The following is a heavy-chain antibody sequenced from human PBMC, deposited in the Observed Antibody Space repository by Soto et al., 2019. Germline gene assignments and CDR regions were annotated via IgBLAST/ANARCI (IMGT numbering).Heavy chain of an antibody. V-gene: IGHV3-48*01. D-gene: IGHD6-19*01. Sequence: GGSLRLSCAASGFTFSSYSMNWVRQAPGKGLEWVSYISSSSSTIYYADSVKGRFTISRDNAKNSLYLQINSLRAEDTAVYYCATLSSGWPFDYWGQGTLVTVSS. J-gene: IGHJ4*02. CDR1: GFTFSSYS. CDR2: ISSSSSTI. CDR3: ATLSSGWPFDY.